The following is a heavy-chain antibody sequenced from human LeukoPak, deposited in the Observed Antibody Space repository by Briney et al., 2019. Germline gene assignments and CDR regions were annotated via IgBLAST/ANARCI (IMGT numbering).Heavy chain of an antibody. J-gene: IGHJ4*02. Sequence: ASVKVSCXVSGYTFTDYYMHWVQQARGKGLEWMGLVDPEDGETIYAEKFQGRVTITADTSTDTAYMELSSLRSEDTAVYYCARAEGYKSPWLWGQGTLVTVSS. CDR3: ARAEGYKSPWL. CDR2: VDPEDGET. CDR1: GYTFTDYY. D-gene: IGHD5-18*01. V-gene: IGHV1-69-2*01.